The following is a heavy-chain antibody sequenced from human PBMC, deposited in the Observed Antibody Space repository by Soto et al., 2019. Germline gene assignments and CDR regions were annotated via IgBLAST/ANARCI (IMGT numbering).Heavy chain of an antibody. CDR2: TYYRSKWYN. Sequence: SQTLSLTCAISVDSVSSNSAAWNWIRQSPSRGLEWLGRTYYRSKWYNDYAVSVKSRITINPDTSKNQFSLQLNSVTPEDTAVYYCARVGPPAAGTGKYYYYYGMDVWGQGTTVTVSS. D-gene: IGHD6-13*01. CDR1: VDSVSSNSAA. J-gene: IGHJ6*02. V-gene: IGHV6-1*01. CDR3: ARVGPPAAGTGKYYYYYGMDV.